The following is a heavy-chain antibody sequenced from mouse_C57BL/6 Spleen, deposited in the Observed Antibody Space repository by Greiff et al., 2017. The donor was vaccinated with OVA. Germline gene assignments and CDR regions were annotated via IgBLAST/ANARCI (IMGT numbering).Heavy chain of an antibody. Sequence: VQLQQSGPELVKPGASVKISCQASGYAFSSSWMNWVKQRPGKGLEWIGRIYPGDGDPNYNGKFKGKATLTADKSSSTAYMQLSSLTSEDSAVYFCSRAGDSYYFDYWGQGTTLTVSS. J-gene: IGHJ2*01. V-gene: IGHV1-82*01. CDR1: GYAFSSSW. CDR2: IYPGDGDP. CDR3: SRAGDSYYFDY.